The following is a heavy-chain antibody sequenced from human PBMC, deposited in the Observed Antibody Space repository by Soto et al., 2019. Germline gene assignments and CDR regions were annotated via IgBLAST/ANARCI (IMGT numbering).Heavy chain of an antibody. CDR1: GVTISTYY. J-gene: IGHJ4*02. CDR2: VYYTGST. Sequence: SETLSLTCAVSGVTISTYYWSWIRQSPGKGLEWLGYVYYTGSTNYSPSLRSRVSISVDTSKNEFSLRLSSVTAADTAVYVCARSVAVPGAHIDYWGQGTQVTVSS. CDR3: ARSVAVPGAHIDY. D-gene: IGHD6-19*01. V-gene: IGHV4-59*01.